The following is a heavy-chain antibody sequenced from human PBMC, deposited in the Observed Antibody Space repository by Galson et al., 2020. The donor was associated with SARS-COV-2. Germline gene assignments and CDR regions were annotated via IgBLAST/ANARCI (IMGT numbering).Heavy chain of an antibody. Sequence: GESLKISCAASGFTFNNYAMGWVRQAPGKGLEWVSLITGSGGNTYYADSVKGRFTISRDNSKNTLFLQMNSLRAEDTAVYYCAKEAGSGWATDYFQHWGQGTLVTVSS. V-gene: IGHV3-23*01. J-gene: IGHJ1*01. CDR1: GFTFNNYA. CDR2: ITGSGGNT. D-gene: IGHD6-19*01. CDR3: AKEAGSGWATDYFQH.